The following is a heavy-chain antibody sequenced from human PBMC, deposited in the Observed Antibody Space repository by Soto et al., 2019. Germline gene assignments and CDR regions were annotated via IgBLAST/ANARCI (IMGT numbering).Heavy chain of an antibody. J-gene: IGHJ6*02. Sequence: QVQLVQSGAEVKKPGASVKVSCKASGYTFTGYYMHWVRQAPGQGLEWMGWINPNSGGTNYAQKFRGRVTMTRDTSISTAYMELSRLRSDDTAVYYCASCSGSYGYYYGMDVWGQGTTVTVSS. CDR1: GYTFTGYY. CDR3: ASCSGSYGYYYGMDV. CDR2: INPNSGGT. V-gene: IGHV1-2*02. D-gene: IGHD1-26*01.